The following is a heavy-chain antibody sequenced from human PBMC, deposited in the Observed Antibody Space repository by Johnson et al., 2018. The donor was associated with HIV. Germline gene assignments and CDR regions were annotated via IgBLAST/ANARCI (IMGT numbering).Heavy chain of an antibody. CDR2: ISSGGSSI. V-gene: IGHV3-11*04. Sequence: VQLVESGGGLVKPGGSLRLSCEASGFSFGDYYMTWIRQAPGKGLEWVSYISSGGSSIKYADSVKGRSTISRDNVRKSLYLEMNSLRAEDTAVYYCARSPICTGGVCWRSAFDIWGQGTMVTVSS. J-gene: IGHJ3*02. CDR1: GFSFGDYY. D-gene: IGHD2-8*02. CDR3: ARSPICTGGVCWRSAFDI.